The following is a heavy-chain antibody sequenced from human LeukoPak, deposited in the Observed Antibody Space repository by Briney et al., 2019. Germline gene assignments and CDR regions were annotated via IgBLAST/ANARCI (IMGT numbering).Heavy chain of an antibody. V-gene: IGHV1-2*02. CDR3: ARGPFRWYGDYFDY. CDR1: GYTFTGYY. D-gene: IGHD6-13*01. Sequence: ASVKVSCKASGYTFTGYYMHWVRQAPGQGLEWMGWINPNSGGTNYAQKFQGRVTMTRDTSISTAYMELSRLRSDDTAVYYCARGPFRWYGDYFDYWGQGTLVTVSS. J-gene: IGHJ4*02. CDR2: INPNSGGT.